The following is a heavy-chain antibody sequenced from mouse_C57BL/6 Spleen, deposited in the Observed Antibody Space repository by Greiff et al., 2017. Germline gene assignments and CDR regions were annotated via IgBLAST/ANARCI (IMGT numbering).Heavy chain of an antibody. CDR2: IDPSDSYT. J-gene: IGHJ3*01. CDR3: ARNYYGSSGFAY. CDR1: GYTFTSYW. V-gene: IGHV1-50*01. Sequence: QVQLQQSGAELVKPGASVKLSCKASGYTFTSYWMQWVKQRPGQGLEWIGEIDPSDSYTNYNQKFKGKATLTVDPSSSTAYMQLSSLTSEDSAVYYGARNYYGSSGFAYWGQGTLVTVSA. D-gene: IGHD1-1*01.